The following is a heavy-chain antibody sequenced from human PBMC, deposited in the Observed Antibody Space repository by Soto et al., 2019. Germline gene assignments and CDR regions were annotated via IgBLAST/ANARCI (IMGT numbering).Heavy chain of an antibody. J-gene: IGHJ4*02. Sequence: SETLSLTCAVYGGSFSGYYWSWIRQPPGKGLEWIGEINHSGSTNYNPSLKSRVTISVDTSKNQFSLKLSSVTAADTAVYYCAREVNTVTTHFDYWGQGTLVTVSS. CDR3: AREVNTVTTHFDY. V-gene: IGHV4-34*01. CDR2: INHSGST. CDR1: GGSFSGYY. D-gene: IGHD4-17*01.